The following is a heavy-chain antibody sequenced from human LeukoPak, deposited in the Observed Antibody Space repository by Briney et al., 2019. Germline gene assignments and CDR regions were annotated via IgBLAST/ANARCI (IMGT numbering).Heavy chain of an antibody. CDR1: GGSISTYY. J-gene: IGHJ4*02. CDR3: ARHQGSPGTTNQYFDY. Sequence: SETLSLTCTVSGGSISTYYWSWIRQPAGKGLEWIGRIYTSGSTNYNPSLKSRVTMSVDTSKNQFSLKLSSVIAADTAVYYCARHQGSPGTTNQYFDYWGQGTLVTVSS. CDR2: IYTSGST. V-gene: IGHV4-4*07. D-gene: IGHD1-7*01.